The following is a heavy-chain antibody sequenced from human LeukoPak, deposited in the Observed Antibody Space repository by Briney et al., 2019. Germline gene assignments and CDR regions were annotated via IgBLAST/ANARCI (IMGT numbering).Heavy chain of an antibody. CDR2: LYGSGAT. D-gene: IGHD1-26*01. CDR3: VRERSGSYYTFDL. Sequence: PGGSLRLSCVASGFTVSANFMSWVRHAPGRGLEWVSLLYGSGATHYADAVKGRFTVSRDNSRNNLYLQMNSLRAEDTAVYYCVRERSGSYYTFDLWGLGTLVTVSS. CDR1: GFTVSANF. J-gene: IGHJ4*02. V-gene: IGHV3-66*03.